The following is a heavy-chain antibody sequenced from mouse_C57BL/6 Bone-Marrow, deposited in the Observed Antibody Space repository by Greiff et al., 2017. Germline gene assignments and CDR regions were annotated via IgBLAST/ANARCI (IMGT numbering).Heavy chain of an antibody. V-gene: IGHV1-64*01. CDR1: GYTFTSYW. J-gene: IGHJ1*03. CDR2: IHPNSGST. Sequence: QVQLQQPGAELVKPGASVKLSCKASGYTFTSYWMHWVKQRPGQGLEWIGMIHPNSGSTNYNEKFKSKATLTVDKSSSTAYMQLSSLTSEDSAVYYCARSGYYYSNYFWYFDVWGTGTTVTVSS. CDR3: ARSGYYYSNYFWYFDV. D-gene: IGHD2-5*01.